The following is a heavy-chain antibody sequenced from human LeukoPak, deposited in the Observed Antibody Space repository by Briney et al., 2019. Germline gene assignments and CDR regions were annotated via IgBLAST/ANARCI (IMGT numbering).Heavy chain of an antibody. CDR3: ARALSSGWLDAFDI. CDR1: GFTFSSYA. Sequence: PGRSLRLSCAASGFTFSSYAMHWVRQAPGKGLEWVAVISYDGSNKYYADSVKGRFTISRDNSKNTLYLQMNSLRAEDTAVYYCARALSSGWLDAFDIWGQGTMVTVSS. D-gene: IGHD6-19*01. V-gene: IGHV3-30*04. J-gene: IGHJ3*02. CDR2: ISYDGSNK.